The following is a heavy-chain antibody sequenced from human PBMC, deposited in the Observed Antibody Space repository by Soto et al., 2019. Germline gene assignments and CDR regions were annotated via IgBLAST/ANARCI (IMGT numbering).Heavy chain of an antibody. V-gene: IGHV3-30-3*01. CDR3: SSGWYEAYYYGMDV. Sequence: GGSLRLSCAASGFTFSSYAMHWVRQAPGKGLEWVAVISYDGSNKYYADSVKGRFTISRDNSKNTLYLQMNSLRAEDTAVYYCSSGWYEAYYYGMDVWGQGTTVTVSS. J-gene: IGHJ6*02. D-gene: IGHD6-19*01. CDR1: GFTFSSYA. CDR2: ISYDGSNK.